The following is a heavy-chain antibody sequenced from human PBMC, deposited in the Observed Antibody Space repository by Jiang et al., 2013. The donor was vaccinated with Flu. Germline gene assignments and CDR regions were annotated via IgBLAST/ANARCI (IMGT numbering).Heavy chain of an antibody. CDR3: LLTTFDY. V-gene: IGHV1-3*01. CDR1: GYSFSSYA. J-gene: IGHJ4*02. CDR2: ISAATGNT. D-gene: IGHD1-14*01. Sequence: EVKTPGASVKISCQASGYSFSSYAIHWVRQAPGQRLEWMGWISAATGNTIYSYKFRGRVTFTRDTSARTAYMDLSSLTSADTAVYYCLLTTFDYWGQGTPVTVSS.